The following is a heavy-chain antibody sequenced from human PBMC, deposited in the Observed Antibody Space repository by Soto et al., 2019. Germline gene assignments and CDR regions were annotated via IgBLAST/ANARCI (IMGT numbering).Heavy chain of an antibody. V-gene: IGHV3-74*01. D-gene: IGHD3-22*01. Sequence: GGSLRLSCAASGFTFSSYWMHWVRQAPGKGLVWVSRINSDGSSTSYADSVKGRFTISRDNAKNTLYLQMNSLRAEDTAVYYCERGLNYYDSSGYYFHWCQGILVTVS. CDR3: ERGLNYYDSSGYYFH. CDR1: GFTFSSYW. J-gene: IGHJ1*01. CDR2: INSDGSST.